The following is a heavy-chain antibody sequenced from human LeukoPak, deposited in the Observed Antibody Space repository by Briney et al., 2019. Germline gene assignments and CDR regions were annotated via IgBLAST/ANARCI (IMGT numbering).Heavy chain of an antibody. CDR1: GYTFSSCA. Sequence: EASVKVSCKASGYTFSSCAINWVQQAPGQGLEYMGWIDTNTGSPTFAQGFTGRYVFSLDTSVSTAYLQISSLKAEDTAVYYCAIHLSDSSGYFSYWGQGALVTVSS. V-gene: IGHV7-4-1*02. J-gene: IGHJ4*02. D-gene: IGHD3-22*01. CDR2: IDTNTGSP. CDR3: AIHLSDSSGYFSY.